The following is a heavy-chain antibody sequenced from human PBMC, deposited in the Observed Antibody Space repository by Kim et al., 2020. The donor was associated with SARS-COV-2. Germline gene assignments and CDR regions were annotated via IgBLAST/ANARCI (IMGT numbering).Heavy chain of an antibody. V-gene: IGHV3-30*18. CDR2: ISYDGSNK. CDR1: GFTFSSYG. D-gene: IGHD5-18*01. Sequence: GGSLRLSCAASGFTFSSYGMHWVRQAPGKGLEWVAVISYDGSNKYYADSVKGRFTISRDNSKNTLYLQMNSLRAEDTAVYYCAKDHGIQLWYGLGYYFD. CDR3: AKDHGIQLWYGLGYYFD. J-gene: IGHJ4*01.